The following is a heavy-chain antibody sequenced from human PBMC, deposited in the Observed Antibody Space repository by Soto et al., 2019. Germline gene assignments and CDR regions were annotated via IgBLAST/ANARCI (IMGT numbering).Heavy chain of an antibody. D-gene: IGHD5-12*01. J-gene: IGHJ4*02. CDR2: ISSSSSTI. V-gene: IGHV3-48*02. Sequence: GGSLRLSCAASGFTFSSYSMNWVRQAPGKGLEWVSYISSSSSTIYYADSVKGRFTISRDNAKNSLYLQMNSLRDEDTAVYYCARDTDYSGYELYSSGGHDYWGQGTLVTVSS. CDR1: GFTFSSYS. CDR3: ARDTDYSGYELYSSGGHDY.